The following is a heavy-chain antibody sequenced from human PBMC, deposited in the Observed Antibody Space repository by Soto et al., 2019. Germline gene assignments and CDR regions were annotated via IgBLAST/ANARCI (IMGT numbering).Heavy chain of an antibody. V-gene: IGHV1-69*13. CDR1: GGTFSSYA. J-gene: IGHJ4*02. CDR3: AIKISSGYYYYFDY. D-gene: IGHD3-22*01. Sequence: SVKVSCKACGGTFSSYAISWVRQAPGQGLEWMGGIIPIFGTANYAQKFQGRVTITADESTSTAYMELSSLRSEDTAVYYCAIKISSGYYYYFDYWGQGTLVTVSS. CDR2: IIPIFGTA.